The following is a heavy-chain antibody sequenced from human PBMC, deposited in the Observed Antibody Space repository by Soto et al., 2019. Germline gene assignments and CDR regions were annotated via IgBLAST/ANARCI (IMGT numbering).Heavy chain of an antibody. V-gene: IGHV1-2*04. Sequence: ASVKVSCKASGYTFTGYYMHWVRQAPGQGLEWMGWINPNSGGTNYAQKFQGWVTMTRDTSISTAYMELSRLRSDDTAVYYCARDGHYDFWIGPDSYYFDYWGQGTLVTVSS. CDR3: ARDGHYDFWIGPDSYYFDY. D-gene: IGHD3-3*01. J-gene: IGHJ4*02. CDR2: INPNSGGT. CDR1: GYTFTGYY.